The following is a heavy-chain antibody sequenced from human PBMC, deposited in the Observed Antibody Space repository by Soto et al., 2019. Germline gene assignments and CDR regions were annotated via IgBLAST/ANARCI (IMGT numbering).Heavy chain of an antibody. J-gene: IGHJ5*02. CDR1: GGTVSSYA. Sequence: SVKVSCKASGGTVSSYAITWVRQAPGKGLEWMGVFIPIFVSAHYAPKFQGRITLTRDTSIATAYLTLTSLTSDDTALYYCAKDLTRQLAYWLDPWGQGTQVTVSS. V-gene: IGHV1-69*05. CDR2: FIPIFVSA. CDR3: AKDLTRQLAYWLDP. D-gene: IGHD6-6*01.